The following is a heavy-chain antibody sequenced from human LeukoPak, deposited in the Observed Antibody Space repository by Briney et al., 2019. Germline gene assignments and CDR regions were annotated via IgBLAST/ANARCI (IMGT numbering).Heavy chain of an antibody. D-gene: IGHD7-27*01. Sequence: PGGSLRLSCAASGFTFSSHSMNWVRQAPGKGLEWLSYIDSGSGNIYYRDSVKGRFTISRDNAQDSLYLQMGSLRDEDTAVYYCAREDDDWGPNTLDVWGQGTVVTVSS. CDR2: IDSGSGNI. CDR1: GFTFSSHS. V-gene: IGHV3-48*02. J-gene: IGHJ3*01. CDR3: AREDDDWGPNTLDV.